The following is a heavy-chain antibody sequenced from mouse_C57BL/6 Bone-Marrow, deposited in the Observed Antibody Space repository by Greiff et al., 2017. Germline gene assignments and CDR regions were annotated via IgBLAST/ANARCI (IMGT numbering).Heavy chain of an antibody. V-gene: IGHV1-81*01. CDR1: GYTFTSYG. Sequence: VQRVESGAELARPGASVKLSCKASGYTFTSYGISWVKQRTGQGLEWIGEIYPRSGNTYYNEKFKGKATLTADKSSSTAYMELRSLTSEDSAVYFCARNWDVEAYWGQGTLVTVSA. CDR2: IYPRSGNT. CDR3: ARNWDVEAY. J-gene: IGHJ3*01. D-gene: IGHD4-1*01.